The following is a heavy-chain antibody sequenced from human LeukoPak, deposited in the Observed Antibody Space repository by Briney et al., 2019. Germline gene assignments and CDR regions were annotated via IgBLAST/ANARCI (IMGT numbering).Heavy chain of an antibody. CDR1: GFTFSSYG. CDR3: ARDRVSGSYPDAFDI. V-gene: IGHV3-33*01. J-gene: IGHJ3*02. D-gene: IGHD1-26*01. Sequence: PGRSLRLSCVASGFTFSSYGMHWVRQAPGKGLEWVAVIWYDGSNKYYADSVKGRFTISRDNSKNTLYLQMNSLRAEDTAVYYCARDRVSGSYPDAFDIWGQGTMVTVSS. CDR2: IWYDGSNK.